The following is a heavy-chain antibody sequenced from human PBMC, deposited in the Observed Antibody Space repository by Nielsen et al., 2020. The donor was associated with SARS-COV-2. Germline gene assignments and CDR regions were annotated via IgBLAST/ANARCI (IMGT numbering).Heavy chain of an antibody. CDR2: IYYSGST. D-gene: IGHD2-2*02. Sequence: RQAPGKGLEWIGSIYYSGSTYYNPSLKSRVTISVDTSKNQFSLKLSSVTAADTAVYYCARRPRRYCSSTSCYTVSHYFDYWGQGTLVTVSS. CDR3: ARRPRRYCSSTSCYTVSHYFDY. J-gene: IGHJ4*02. V-gene: IGHV4-39*01.